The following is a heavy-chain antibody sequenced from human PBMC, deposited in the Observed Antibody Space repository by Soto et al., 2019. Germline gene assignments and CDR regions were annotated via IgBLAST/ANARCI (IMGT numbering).Heavy chain of an antibody. Sequence: EVQLLESGGGLVQPGGSLRLSCAASGFTFSSYAMSWVRQAPGKGLEWVSAISGSGTSTYYADSVKGRFTISRDNSKNTLYLQMNSLRAEDTAVYYCAKTYFYDYGGYVPSLFDAFDIWGQGTMVTVSS. CDR1: GFTFSSYA. CDR2: ISGSGTST. D-gene: IGHD4-17*01. J-gene: IGHJ3*02. CDR3: AKTYFYDYGGYVPSLFDAFDI. V-gene: IGHV3-23*01.